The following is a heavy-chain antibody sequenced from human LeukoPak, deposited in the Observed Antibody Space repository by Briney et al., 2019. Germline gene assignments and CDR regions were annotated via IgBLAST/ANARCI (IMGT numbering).Heavy chain of an antibody. CDR1: GGSISSSSYY. V-gene: IGHV4-39*01. Sequence: KTSETLPLTCTVSGGSISSSSYYWGWIRQPPGKGLECIGSMYYSGSTYYNPPLKSRVTISVDTSKNQFSLNLRSVTAADTAVYYCVRLNGGYYEAIFDYWGQGTLVTVSS. D-gene: IGHD3-22*01. CDR3: VRLNGGYYEAIFDY. CDR2: MYYSGST. J-gene: IGHJ4*02.